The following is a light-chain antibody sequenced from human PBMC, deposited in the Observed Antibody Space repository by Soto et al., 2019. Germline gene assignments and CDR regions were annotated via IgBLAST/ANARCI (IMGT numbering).Light chain of an antibody. CDR2: SDD. J-gene: IGLJ3*02. CDR3: AAWDDNLNGPL. V-gene: IGLV1-44*01. Sequence: QSVLTQPPSLSGTPGQRVTIPGFGGNSNIGRYSENWYQHFPGTAPKILIYSDDERPSGVPDRFSGSKSGTSASLAISGLQSEDEAEYYCAAWDDNLNGPLFGGGTKLTVL. CDR1: NSNIGRYS.